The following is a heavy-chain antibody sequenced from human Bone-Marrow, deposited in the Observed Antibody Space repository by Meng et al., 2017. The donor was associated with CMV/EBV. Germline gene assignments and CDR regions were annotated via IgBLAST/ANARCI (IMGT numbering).Heavy chain of an antibody. CDR2: ISYSGST. Sequence: SETLSLTCTVSGGSISSSNNYWVWIRQPPGKGLEWIGSISYSGSTSYNLSLKSRVTISVDTSKNQFSLEVRSVTAADTAVYYCAREDQLLYNDGFDLWGQGTMVTVSS. D-gene: IGHD2-2*02. CDR3: AREDQLLYNDGFDL. V-gene: IGHV4-39*07. CDR1: GGSISSSNNY. J-gene: IGHJ3*01.